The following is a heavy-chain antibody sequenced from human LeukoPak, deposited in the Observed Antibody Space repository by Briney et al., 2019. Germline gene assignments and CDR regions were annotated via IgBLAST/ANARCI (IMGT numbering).Heavy chain of an antibody. CDR1: GFTFDDYG. CDR3: ARERYSGYDWGYYFDY. Sequence: GGSLRLSCAASGFTFDDYGMSWVRQAPGKGLEWVANIKQDGSEKYYVDSVKGRFTISRDNAKNSLYLQMNSLRAEDTAVYYCARERYSGYDWGYYFDYWGQGTLVTVS. V-gene: IGHV3-7*01. CDR2: IKQDGSEK. J-gene: IGHJ4*02. D-gene: IGHD5-12*01.